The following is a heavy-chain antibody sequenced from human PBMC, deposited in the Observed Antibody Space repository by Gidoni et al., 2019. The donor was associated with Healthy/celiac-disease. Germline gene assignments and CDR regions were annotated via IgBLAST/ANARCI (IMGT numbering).Heavy chain of an antibody. D-gene: IGHD3-22*01. CDR1: GFTFSSYA. CDR2: ISGSGGST. Sequence: AASGFTFSSYAMSWVRQAPGKGLEWVSAISGSGGSTYYADSVKGRFTISRDNSKNTLYLQMNSLRAEDTAVYYTARYYDSSGYYYLDDWGQGTLVTVSS. J-gene: IGHJ4*02. CDR3: ARYYDSSGYYYLDD. V-gene: IGHV3-23*01.